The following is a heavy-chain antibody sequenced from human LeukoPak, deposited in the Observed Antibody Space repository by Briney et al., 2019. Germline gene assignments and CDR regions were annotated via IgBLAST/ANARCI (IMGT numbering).Heavy chain of an antibody. CDR3: ARHFGTGTPFDF. Sequence: GESLKISCQGSGYRFSNYWIAWVRQVPGKGLEWMGVTGASDTRYSPSFEGQVTMAVDKSINTAYLQWSSLKASDTAIYYCARHFGTGTPFDFWGHGTLVTVSS. V-gene: IGHV5-51*01. D-gene: IGHD3/OR15-3a*01. CDR1: GYRFSNYW. J-gene: IGHJ4*01. CDR2: TGASDT.